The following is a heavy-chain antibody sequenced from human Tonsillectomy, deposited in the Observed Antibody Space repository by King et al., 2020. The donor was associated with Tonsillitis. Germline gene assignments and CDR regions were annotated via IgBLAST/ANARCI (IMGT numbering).Heavy chain of an antibody. CDR3: SRDIAAAASGAFDI. D-gene: IGHD6-13*01. CDR1: GYSFTNYW. V-gene: IGHV5-51*01. J-gene: IGHJ3*02. CDR2: IYPGDSDT. Sequence: QLVQSGAEVKKPGESLKISCKSSGYSFTNYWIGWVRQMPGKGLEWMGIIYPGDSDTRYNPSFQGQVTISADKSISTAYLQGSSLKASDPAMYYCSRDIAAAASGAFDIWGQGTMVTVSS.